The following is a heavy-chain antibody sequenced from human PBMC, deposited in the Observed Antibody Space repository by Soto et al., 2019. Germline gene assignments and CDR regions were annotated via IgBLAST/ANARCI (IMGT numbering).Heavy chain of an antibody. CDR3: AKDPTLGVVIESEDNWFDP. Sequence: VSPGGSLRLSCAASGFTFSSYAMSWVRQAPGKGLEWVSAISGSGGSTYYADSVKGRFTISRDNSKNTLYLQMNSLRAEDTAVYYCAKDPTLGVVIESEDNWFDPWGQGTLVTVSS. J-gene: IGHJ5*02. CDR2: ISGSGGST. D-gene: IGHD3-3*01. CDR1: GFTFSSYA. V-gene: IGHV3-23*01.